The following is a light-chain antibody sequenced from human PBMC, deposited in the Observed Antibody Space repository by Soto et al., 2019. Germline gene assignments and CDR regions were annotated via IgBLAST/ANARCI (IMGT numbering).Light chain of an antibody. CDR2: VAS. Sequence: DIQLTQSPSFLSASVGDRVTITCRASQDFNNYLAWYQQKPGEAPKLLMYVASTLQSGVPSRFSGSGSGTEFTLTISSLQSEDFAVYYCQQYNNWWTFGQGTKVDIK. J-gene: IGKJ1*01. CDR1: QDFNNY. V-gene: IGKV1-9*01. CDR3: QQYNNWWT.